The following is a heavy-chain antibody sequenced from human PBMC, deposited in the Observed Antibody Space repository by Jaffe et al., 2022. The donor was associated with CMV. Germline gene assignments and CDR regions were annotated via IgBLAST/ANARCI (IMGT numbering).Heavy chain of an antibody. CDR1: GFTFRSSS. J-gene: IGHJ4*02. Sequence: EVQLVESGGGLVNPGGSLRLSCAASGFTFRSSSMNWVRQAPGKGLEWVASISRSSTSIYYADSVKGRFTISRDNAKNSLYLQMDSLGVEDTAVYYCASRECSDGVCQFDSWGQGTRVTVSS. CDR3: ASRECSDGVCQFDS. CDR2: ISRSSTSI. D-gene: IGHD2-8*01. V-gene: IGHV3-21*01.